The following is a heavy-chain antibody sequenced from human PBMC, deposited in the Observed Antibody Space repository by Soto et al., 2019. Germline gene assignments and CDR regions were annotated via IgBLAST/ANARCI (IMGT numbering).Heavy chain of an antibody. CDR2: ISGSGGST. Sequence: GGSLKLSCAPSEFTFNSYARSWVRHAPRKGLEWVSAISGSGGSTYYADSVKGRFTISRDNSKNTLYLQMNSLRAEDTAVYYCAKARILGGYCSGGSCRGIWDYWGQGP. CDR3: AKARILGGYCSGGSCRGIWDY. J-gene: IGHJ4*02. CDR1: EFTFNSYA. V-gene: IGHV3-23*01. D-gene: IGHD2-15*01.